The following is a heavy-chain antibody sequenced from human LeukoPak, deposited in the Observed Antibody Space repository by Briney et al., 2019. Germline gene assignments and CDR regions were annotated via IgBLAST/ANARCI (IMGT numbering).Heavy chain of an antibody. V-gene: IGHV3-9*01. CDR2: ISWNSGSI. Sequence: GRSLRLSCAASGFTFDDYAMHWVRQAPGKGLEWVSGISWNSGSIGYVDSVKGRFTISRDNAKNSLYLQMNSLRAEDTAVYYCARDSGYDFWSGYMAHDYWGQGTLVTVSS. J-gene: IGHJ4*02. CDR1: GFTFDDYA. CDR3: ARDSGYDFWSGYMAHDY. D-gene: IGHD3-3*01.